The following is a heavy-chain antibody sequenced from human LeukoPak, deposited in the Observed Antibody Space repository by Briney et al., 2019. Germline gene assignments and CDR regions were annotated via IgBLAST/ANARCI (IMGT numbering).Heavy chain of an antibody. D-gene: IGHD3-3*01. CDR2: INHSGST. Sequence: PSETLSLTCAVYGGSFSGYYWSWIRQPPGKGLGWIGEINHSGSTNYNPSLKSRVTISVDTSKNQFSLKLSSVTAADTAVYYCASSYFPAGVYYFDYWGQGTLVTVSS. CDR3: ASSYFPAGVYYFDY. V-gene: IGHV4-34*01. CDR1: GGSFSGYY. J-gene: IGHJ4*02.